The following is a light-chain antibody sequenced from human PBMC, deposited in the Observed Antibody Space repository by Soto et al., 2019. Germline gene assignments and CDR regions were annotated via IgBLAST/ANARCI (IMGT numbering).Light chain of an antibody. V-gene: IGLV1-44*01. J-gene: IGLJ3*02. CDR2: SNN. Sequence: QPVLTQPPSASGTPGQRVTISCSGSSSNIGSNTVNWYQQLPGTAPKLLIYSNNQRPSGVPDRFSGSKSGTSASLAISGLQSEDEADYCCAAWDDSLNGWVFGGGTKLTVL. CDR3: AAWDDSLNGWV. CDR1: SSNIGSNT.